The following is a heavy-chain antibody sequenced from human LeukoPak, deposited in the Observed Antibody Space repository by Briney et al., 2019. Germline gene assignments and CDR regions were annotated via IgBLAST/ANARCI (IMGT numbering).Heavy chain of an antibody. CDR2: ISSSSSYI. CDR1: GFTFSSYS. V-gene: IGHV3-21*01. D-gene: IGHD3-9*01. CDR3: ARDLRYDILTGYYGYWYFDL. J-gene: IGHJ2*01. Sequence: GGSLRLSCAASGFTFSSYSMNWVRQAPGKGLEWVSSISSSSSYIYYADSVKGRFTISRDNAKNSPYLQMNSLRAEDTAVYYCARDLRYDILTGYYGYWYFDLWGRGTLVTVSS.